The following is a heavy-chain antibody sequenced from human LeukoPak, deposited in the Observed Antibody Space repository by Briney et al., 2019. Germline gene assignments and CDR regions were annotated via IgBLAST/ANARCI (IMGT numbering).Heavy chain of an antibody. CDR2: ISRDGSDH. D-gene: IGHD5-24*01. CDR3: AILNLEMSPLRFYYYVDL. V-gene: IGHV3-30*02. Sequence: PRGSLRLSCAASGFGFHTFGAHWVRRAPGKGLEWLAFISRDGSDHLYAQSVKGRSTISRDNSKNTLYLQMNSLRPEDTAVYYCAILNLEMSPLRFYYYVDLWGKGTTVTISS. J-gene: IGHJ6*03. CDR1: GFGFHTFG.